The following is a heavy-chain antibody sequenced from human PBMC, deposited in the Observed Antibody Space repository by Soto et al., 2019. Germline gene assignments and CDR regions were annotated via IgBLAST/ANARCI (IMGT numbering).Heavy chain of an antibody. J-gene: IGHJ4*02. CDR3: ARPPFPGCINGVCYPCDH. Sequence: QVQLVQSGAEVKKPGASVKVSCKASGYTFTHYYIHWVRQAPGQGLEWMGMINPSGGSTDYAQKFQGRVTMTTDTSTTTGYMHLSSLGSDDTAVYYCARPPFPGCINGVCYPCDHWGQGTLVTVSS. D-gene: IGHD2-8*01. V-gene: IGHV1-46*01. CDR1: GYTFTHYY. CDR2: INPSGGST.